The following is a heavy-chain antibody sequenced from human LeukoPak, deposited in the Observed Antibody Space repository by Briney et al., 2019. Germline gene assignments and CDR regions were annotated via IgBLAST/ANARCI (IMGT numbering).Heavy chain of an antibody. CDR2: VKQDGSTK. CDR1: GFTFSSYW. D-gene: IGHD6-13*01. V-gene: IGHV3-7*01. CDR3: ARSIGAAGSY. Sequence: GSLRLSCAASGFTFSSYWMHWVRQAPGKGLEWVANVKQDGSTKYYMDSVKGRFTISRDNAKNSLYLQMNSLRAEDTAVYFCARSIGAAGSYWGQGTLVTVSS. J-gene: IGHJ4*02.